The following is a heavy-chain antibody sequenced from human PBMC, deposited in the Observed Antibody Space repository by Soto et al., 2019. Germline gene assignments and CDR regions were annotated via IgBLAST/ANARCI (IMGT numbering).Heavy chain of an antibody. CDR2: ISYDGSNK. J-gene: IGHJ5*01. D-gene: IGHD6-13*01. Sequence: SLLVSCAASGFTFSSYGMHWVRQAPGKGLEWVAVISYDGSNKYYADSVKGRFTISRDNSKNTLYLQMNSLRAEDTAVYYCAKLRNIEAARPFDYGVLG. CDR1: GFTFSSYG. V-gene: IGHV3-30*18. CDR3: AKLRNIEAARPFDY.